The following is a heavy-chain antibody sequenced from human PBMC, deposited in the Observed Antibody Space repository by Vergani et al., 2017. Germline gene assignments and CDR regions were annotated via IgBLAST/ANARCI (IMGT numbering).Heavy chain of an antibody. CDR3: ARGETNFWSGYYFD. J-gene: IGHJ4*02. CDR2: IYTSGST. Sequence: QVQLQESGPGLVKPSETLSLTCTVSGGSISSYYWSWIRQPGGKGLEWIGRIYTSGSTNYNPSLKSRVTMSVDTSKNQFSLKLSSVTAADTAVYYCARGETNFWSGYYFDWGQGTLVTVSS. D-gene: IGHD3-3*01. V-gene: IGHV4-4*07. CDR1: GGSISSYY.